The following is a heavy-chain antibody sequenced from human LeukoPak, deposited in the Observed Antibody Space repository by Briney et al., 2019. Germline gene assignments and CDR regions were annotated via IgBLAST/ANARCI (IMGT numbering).Heavy chain of an antibody. V-gene: IGHV1-8*01. CDR1: GYTFTSYV. D-gene: IGHD7-27*01. CDR3: ARLLGTYYYYGRDV. J-gene: IGHJ6*02. CDR2: MNPNSGNT. Sequence: ASVKVSCKASGYTFTSYVINWVRQATGQGLEWMGWMNPNSGNTGYAQKFQGRVTMTRNTSISTAYMELSSLRSEDTAVYYCARLLGTYYYYGRDVWGQGTTVTVSS.